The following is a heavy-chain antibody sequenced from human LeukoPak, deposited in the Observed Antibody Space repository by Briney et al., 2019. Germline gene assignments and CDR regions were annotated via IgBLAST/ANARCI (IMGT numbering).Heavy chain of an antibody. V-gene: IGHV6-1*01. D-gene: IGHD3-10*01. CDR3: VRGNLLFDY. J-gene: IGHJ4*02. CDR2: TYYRSKWYN. Sequence: SQTPSLTCAISGDSVSSNSAAWNWIRQSPSSGLEWLGRTYYRSKWYNDYAVSVKSRIPINPDTSKNQFSLQLNSVTREDTAVYYCVRGNLLFDYWGEGTLVTVSS. CDR1: GDSVSSNSAA.